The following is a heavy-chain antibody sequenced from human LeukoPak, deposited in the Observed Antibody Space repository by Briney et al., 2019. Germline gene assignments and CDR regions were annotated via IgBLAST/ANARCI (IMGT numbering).Heavy chain of an antibody. Sequence: ASVKVSCKASGYTFTNYAMNWVRQAPGRGLEWMGWINTNTGNPTYAQGFTGRFVFSLATSVRTAYLQISSLKAEDTAVYYCARVTDSSGYYYYFDYWGQGTLVTVSS. D-gene: IGHD3-22*01. CDR1: GYTFTNYA. V-gene: IGHV7-4-1*02. CDR2: INTNTGNP. CDR3: ARVTDSSGYYYYFDY. J-gene: IGHJ4*02.